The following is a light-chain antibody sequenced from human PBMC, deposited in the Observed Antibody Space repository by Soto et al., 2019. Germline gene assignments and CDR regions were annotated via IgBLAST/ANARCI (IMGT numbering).Light chain of an antibody. Sequence: QSVLPQPPSVSGAPGQRLTISCTGSSSNIGAGFDVHWYQQFPGTAPKLLIYGNNNRPSGVPDRFSGSKSGTSASLAITGLQVEDEADYYCQSYDSSLSGYVFGTGTKVTVL. CDR1: SSNIGAGFD. CDR2: GNN. CDR3: QSYDSSLSGYV. J-gene: IGLJ1*01. V-gene: IGLV1-40*01.